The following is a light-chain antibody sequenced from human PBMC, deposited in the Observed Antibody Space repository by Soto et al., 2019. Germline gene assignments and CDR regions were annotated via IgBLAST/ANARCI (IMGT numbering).Light chain of an antibody. Sequence: EIMLTQSPGTLSLSPGERATLSCRVSQSVASSYLGWYQQKPGQAPRLLIYATSSRATGIPDRFSGSGSGTDFTLTFSRLEPEDFAVYYCQQYVSSSYTFGQGTKLEIK. CDR2: ATS. J-gene: IGKJ2*01. V-gene: IGKV3-20*01. CDR1: QSVASSY. CDR3: QQYVSSSYT.